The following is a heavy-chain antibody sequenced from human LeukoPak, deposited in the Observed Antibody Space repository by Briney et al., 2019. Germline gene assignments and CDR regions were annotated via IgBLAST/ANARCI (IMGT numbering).Heavy chain of an antibody. J-gene: IGHJ6*03. Sequence: GGSLRLSCAASGFTFSSYGMHWVRQAPGKGLEWVAVISYDGSNKYYADSVKGRFTISRDNSKNTLYLQMNSLRAEDTAVYYCAKDGGSGWYWYYYYYMDVWGKGTTVTVSS. V-gene: IGHV3-30*18. CDR1: GFTFSSYG. CDR3: AKDGGSGWYWYYYYYMDV. CDR2: ISYDGSNK. D-gene: IGHD6-19*01.